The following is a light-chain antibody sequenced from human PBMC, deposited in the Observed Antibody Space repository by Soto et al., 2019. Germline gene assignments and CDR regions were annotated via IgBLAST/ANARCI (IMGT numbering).Light chain of an antibody. V-gene: IGKV1-9*01. CDR3: QQLNNYPST. Sequence: IQLTQSPSSLSASVGDRVTITCRASQDISSYLGWYQQKPGKAPKLLIYAASTLHSGVPSRFSGSGSGTDFTLTINSLQPEDFATHFCQQLNNYPSTFGGGTKVEIK. J-gene: IGKJ4*01. CDR1: QDISSY. CDR2: AAS.